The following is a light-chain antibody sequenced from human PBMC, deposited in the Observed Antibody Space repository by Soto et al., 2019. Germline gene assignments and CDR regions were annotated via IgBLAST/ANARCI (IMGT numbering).Light chain of an antibody. V-gene: IGKV3-15*01. CDR3: QQYNNWPST. CDR2: GAS. J-gene: IGKJ1*01. CDR1: QSVSSD. Sequence: EIVMTQSPATLPVSPGERATLSCRASQSVSSDLAWYQQKPGQAPRLLIYGASTRATGIPARFSGSGSGTEFTLTISSLKSEDFAVYYCQQYNNWPSTFAQGTKLDIK.